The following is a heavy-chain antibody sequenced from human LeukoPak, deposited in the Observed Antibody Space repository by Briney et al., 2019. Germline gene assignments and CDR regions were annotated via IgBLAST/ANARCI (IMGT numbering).Heavy chain of an antibody. CDR3: ARDFPYGSGSYYYYYGMDV. CDR2: ISSSSSYT. J-gene: IGHJ6*04. CDR1: GFTFSDYY. V-gene: IGHV3-11*06. Sequence: GGSLRLSCAASGFTFSDYYTSWIRQAPGKGLEWVSYISSSSSYTNYADSVKGRFTISRDNAKNSLYLQMNSLRAEDTAVYYCARDFPYGSGSYYYYYGMDVWGKGTTVTVSS. D-gene: IGHD3-10*01.